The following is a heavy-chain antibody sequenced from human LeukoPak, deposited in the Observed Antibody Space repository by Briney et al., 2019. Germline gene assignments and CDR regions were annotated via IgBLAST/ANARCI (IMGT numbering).Heavy chain of an antibody. CDR1: GDSISSYY. D-gene: IGHD6-13*01. J-gene: IGHJ4*02. CDR3: ATGYSSTWYYFDY. Sequence: KTSETLSLTCTVSGDSISSYYWSWIRQPPGKGLEWIGYIYHSGSTNYNPSLKSRVTISADTSKDQFSLKLASVTAADTAVYYCATGYSSTWYYFDYWGQGTLVTVPS. V-gene: IGHV4-59*01. CDR2: IYHSGST.